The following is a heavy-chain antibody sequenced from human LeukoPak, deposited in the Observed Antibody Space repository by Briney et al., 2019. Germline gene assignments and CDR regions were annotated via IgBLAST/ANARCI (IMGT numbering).Heavy chain of an antibody. CDR2: ISGSGGST. J-gene: IGHJ4*02. V-gene: IGHV3-23*01. Sequence: PGGSLRLSCAASGFSFSNYAMNWVRQAPGKGLEWVSAISGSGGSTFYADSMKGRFTISRDNVKNSLYLQMNSLRAEDTAVYYCARGTRYSGYDWEFDYWGQGTLVTVSS. D-gene: IGHD5-12*01. CDR3: ARGTRYSGYDWEFDY. CDR1: GFSFSNYA.